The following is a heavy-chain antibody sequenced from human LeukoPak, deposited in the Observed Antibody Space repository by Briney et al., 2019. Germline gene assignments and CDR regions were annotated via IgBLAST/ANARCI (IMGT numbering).Heavy chain of an antibody. CDR1: GFTFSSYA. CDR3: ARVNSRYYDSSGYIPRCHAFDF. J-gene: IGHJ3*01. V-gene: IGHV3-30-3*01. D-gene: IGHD3-22*01. CDR2: ISYDGSNK. Sequence: GGSLRLSCAASGFTFSSYAMHWVRQAPGKGLEWVAVISYDGSNKYYADSVKGRFTISRDNSKNTLYLQMNSLRAEDTAVYYCARVNSRYYDSSGYIPRCHAFDFWGQGTMVTVSS.